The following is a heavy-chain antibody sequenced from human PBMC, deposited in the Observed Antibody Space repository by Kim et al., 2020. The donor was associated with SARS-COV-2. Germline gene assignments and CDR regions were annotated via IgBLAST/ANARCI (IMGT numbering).Heavy chain of an antibody. CDR1: GFTFSSYS. D-gene: IGHD3-9*01. Sequence: GGSLRLSCAASGFTFSSYSMNWVRQAPGKGLEWVSYISSSSSTIYYADSVKGRFTISRDNAKNSLYLQMNSLRDEDTAVYYCARDSLPSRATGYPPSEFDYWGQGTLVTVSS. CDR3: ARDSLPSRATGYPPSEFDY. V-gene: IGHV3-48*02. J-gene: IGHJ4*02. CDR2: ISSSSSTI.